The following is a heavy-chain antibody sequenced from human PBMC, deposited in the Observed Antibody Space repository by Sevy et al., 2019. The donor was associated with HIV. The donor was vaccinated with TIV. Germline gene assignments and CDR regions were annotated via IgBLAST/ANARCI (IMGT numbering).Heavy chain of an antibody. V-gene: IGHV3-21*01. CDR3: ARERGGYCSSTSCYHYYYGMDV. J-gene: IGHJ6*02. Sequence: GGSLRLSCAASGFTFSSYSMNWVRQAPGKGLEWVSSISSSSSYIYYAYSVKGRFTISRDNAKNSLYLQMNSLRAEDTAVYYCARERGGYCSSTSCYHYYYGMDVWGQGTTVTVSS. CDR1: GFTFSSYS. D-gene: IGHD2-2*03. CDR2: ISSSSSYI.